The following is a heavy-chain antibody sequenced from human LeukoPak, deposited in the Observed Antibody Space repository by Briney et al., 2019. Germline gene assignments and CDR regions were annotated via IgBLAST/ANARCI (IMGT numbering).Heavy chain of an antibody. CDR3: ARVNRPVVYYFDY. Sequence: SETLSLTCTVSGGSISSGGYYWSWIRQHPGKGLEWIGYIYYSGSTYYNPSLKSQVTISVDTSKNQFSLKLSSVTAADTAVYYCARVNRPVVYYFDYWGQGTLVTVSS. D-gene: IGHD1-14*01. J-gene: IGHJ4*02. V-gene: IGHV4-31*01. CDR2: IYYSGST. CDR1: GGSISSGGYY.